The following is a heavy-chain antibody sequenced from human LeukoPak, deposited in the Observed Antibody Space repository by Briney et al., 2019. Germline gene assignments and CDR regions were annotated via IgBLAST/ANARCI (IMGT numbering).Heavy chain of an antibody. Sequence: PSETLSLTCAVYGGSFSGYYWSWIRQPPGKGLEWIGEINHSGSTNYNPSLKSRVTISVDTSKNQFSLKLSSVTAADTAVYYCARDGRKNYYDSSADDYWGQGTLVTVSS. V-gene: IGHV4-34*01. D-gene: IGHD3-22*01. J-gene: IGHJ4*02. CDR3: ARDGRKNYYDSSADDY. CDR1: GGSFSGYY. CDR2: INHSGST.